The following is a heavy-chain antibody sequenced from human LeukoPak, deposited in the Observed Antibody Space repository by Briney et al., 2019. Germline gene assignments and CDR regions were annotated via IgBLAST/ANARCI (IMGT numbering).Heavy chain of an antibody. CDR3: AKGMGLAHYYFYGMDV. V-gene: IGHV3-23*01. CDR2: IGGGDGSI. D-gene: IGHD6-19*01. CDR1: GFTFSNFA. J-gene: IGHJ6*02. Sequence: GSLRLSCAASGFTFSNFAVNWVRPAPGKGLEWVSVIGGGDGSIYYADSVKGRFTISRDNSKNTLYLQMTSLRAEDAAIYYCAKGMGLAHYYFYGMDVWGQGTTVTVSS.